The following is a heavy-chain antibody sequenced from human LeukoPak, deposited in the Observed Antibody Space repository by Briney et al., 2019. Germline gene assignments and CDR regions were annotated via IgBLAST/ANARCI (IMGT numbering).Heavy chain of an antibody. CDR2: IKPDGSEK. CDR3: ARGQLADSY. CDR1: GFTFTTYW. Sequence: AGGSLGLSCAASGFTFTTYWMSWIRQTPGKGLEWVAKIKPDGSEKSYVDSVKGRFTISRDNAKNSVFLQMDSLRVEDTALYYCARGQLADSYWGQGALVTVSS. V-gene: IGHV3-7*01. D-gene: IGHD3-22*01. J-gene: IGHJ4*02.